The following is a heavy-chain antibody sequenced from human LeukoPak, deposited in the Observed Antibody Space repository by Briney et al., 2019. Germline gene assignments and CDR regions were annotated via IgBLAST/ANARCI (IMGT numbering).Heavy chain of an antibody. D-gene: IGHD3-22*01. CDR2: INPNSGGT. CDR3: ARGGIGRIAMVVDYYMDV. V-gene: IGHV1-2*02. CDR1: GYTFTGYY. Sequence: ASVKVSCKASGYTFTGYYMHWVRQAPGQGLEWMGWINPNSGGTSYARKFQGRVTMTRDTSINTAYMELSSLKSDDTAIYYCARGGIGRIAMVVDYYMDVWGKGTTVTISS. J-gene: IGHJ6*03.